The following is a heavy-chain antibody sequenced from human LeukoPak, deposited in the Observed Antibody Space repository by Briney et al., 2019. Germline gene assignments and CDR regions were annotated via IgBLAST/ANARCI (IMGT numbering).Heavy chain of an antibody. Sequence: PGRSLRLSCAASGFTFSSYGMHWVRQAAGKGQEWVAVIWYDGSNKYFVYSVKCRFTISRDNSKNTLYLQMNSLRVEDTAVYYCARDPDYGDSRNAFDIWGQGTMVTVSS. CDR1: GFTFSSYG. V-gene: IGHV3-33*01. CDR3: ARDPDYGDSRNAFDI. J-gene: IGHJ3*02. CDR2: IWYDGSNK. D-gene: IGHD4-17*01.